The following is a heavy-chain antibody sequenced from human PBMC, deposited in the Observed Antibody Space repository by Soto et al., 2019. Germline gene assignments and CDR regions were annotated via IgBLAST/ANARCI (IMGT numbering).Heavy chain of an antibody. V-gene: IGHV3-23*01. CDR2: ISGSGGST. D-gene: IGHD2-15*01. CDR1: GFTFSSYA. CDR3: ATAFCCGCFYSSFEYYYYYYYMDV. J-gene: IGHJ6*03. Sequence: SLRLSCAASGFTFSSYAMSWVRQAPGKGLEWVSAISGSGGSTYYADSVKGRFTISRENSKNTLYLQMNSLRAEDTAVYYCATAFCCGCFYSSFEYYYYYYYMDVWGKGTTVTVSS.